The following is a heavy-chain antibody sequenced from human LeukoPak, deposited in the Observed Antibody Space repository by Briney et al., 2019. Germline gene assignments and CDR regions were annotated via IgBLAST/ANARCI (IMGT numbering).Heavy chain of an antibody. J-gene: IGHJ4*02. V-gene: IGHV3-48*01. CDR3: ARDRMAAADWD. CDR1: GFTFSSYD. CDR2: ISPSSSSI. D-gene: IGHD6-13*01. Sequence: PGGSLRLSCAASGFTFSSYDMNWVRQAPGKGLEWVTYISPSSSSIDSADSVKGRFTISRDNVKNSLYLQMNSPRAEDTAVYYCARDRMAAADWDWGQGTLVTVSS.